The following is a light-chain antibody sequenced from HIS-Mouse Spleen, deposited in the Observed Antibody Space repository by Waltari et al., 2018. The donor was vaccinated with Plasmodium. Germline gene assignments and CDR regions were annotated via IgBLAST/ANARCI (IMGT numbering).Light chain of an antibody. V-gene: IGKV1-33*01. CDR3: QQYNNWSFT. CDR1: QDISNY. CDR2: DAS. Sequence: DIHLSPSPSSLSASVGDRVTLTCQASQDISNYLNWYQQKPGKAPTLLIYDASNLETGVPSRFSGSGSGTEFTLTISSLQSEDFAVYYCQQYNNWSFTFGPGTKVDIK. J-gene: IGKJ3*01.